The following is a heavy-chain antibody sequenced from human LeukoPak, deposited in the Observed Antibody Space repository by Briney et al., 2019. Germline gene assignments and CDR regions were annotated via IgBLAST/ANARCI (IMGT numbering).Heavy chain of an antibody. CDR2: ISDSGGST. J-gene: IGHJ4*02. CDR1: GLTLSNYG. V-gene: IGHV3-23*01. CDR3: AKRGVVIRVILVGFHNEAYYFES. Sequence: SGGSLRLSCAVSGLTLSNYGMSWVRQAPGKGLEWVAGISDSGGSTKYADSVKGRFTIARDNRKNTLYLQMNSLRAEDTAVYFCAKRGVVIRVILVGFHNEAYYFESWGQGALVTVSS. D-gene: IGHD3/OR15-3a*01.